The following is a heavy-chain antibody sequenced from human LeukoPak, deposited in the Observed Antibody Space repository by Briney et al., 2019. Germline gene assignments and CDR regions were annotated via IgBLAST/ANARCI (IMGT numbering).Heavy chain of an antibody. Sequence: HPGGSLRFSCAASGFTVSSNYMSWVRQAPGKGLEWVSVVYSGGSTHYADSVKGRFTISRDNSKNTLYLHMNSLRAEDTAVYYCATADSGSYYSGFDYWGQGTLVTVSS. J-gene: IGHJ4*02. D-gene: IGHD1-26*01. V-gene: IGHV3-66*01. CDR3: ATADSGSYYSGFDY. CDR1: GFTVSSNY. CDR2: VYSGGST.